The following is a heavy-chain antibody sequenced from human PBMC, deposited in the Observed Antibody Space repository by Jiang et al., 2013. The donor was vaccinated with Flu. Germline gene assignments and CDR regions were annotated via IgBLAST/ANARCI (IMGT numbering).Heavy chain of an antibody. Sequence: QLLESGGGLVQPGGSLRLSCAASGFTFSTYGVSWVRQAPGKGLEWVSSISASGGGIFYADSGKGRFTVSRDNSMNTLYLQMDSLRAEDTAVYYCAKNRGAWPWWFDVWGRGTLVTVSS. D-gene: IGHD2/OR15-2a*01. CDR1: GFTFSTYG. V-gene: IGHV3-23*01. CDR3: AKNRGAWPWWFDV. J-gene: IGHJ2*01. CDR2: ISASGGGI.